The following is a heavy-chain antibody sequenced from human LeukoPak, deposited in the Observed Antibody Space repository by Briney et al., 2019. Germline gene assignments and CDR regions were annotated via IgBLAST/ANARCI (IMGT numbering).Heavy chain of an antibody. J-gene: IGHJ4*02. V-gene: IGHV4-59*01. Sequence: SETLSLTCAVYGGSFSGYYWSWIRQPPGKGLEWIGYVYYSGSTNYNPSLKSRVTISVDTSENQVSLRLSSLTAADTGVYYCARTRDFGGTRNFDYWGQGIRVTVSS. D-gene: IGHD4-23*01. CDR1: GGSFSGYY. CDR3: ARTRDFGGTRNFDY. CDR2: VYYSGST.